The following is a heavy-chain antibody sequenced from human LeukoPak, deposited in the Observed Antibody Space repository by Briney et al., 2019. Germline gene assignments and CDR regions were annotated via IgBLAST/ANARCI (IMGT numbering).Heavy chain of an antibody. V-gene: IGHV3-33*01. D-gene: IGHD5-18*01. CDR1: GFTFSSYG. J-gene: IGHJ3*02. CDR2: IWYDGSNK. Sequence: GGSPRLSCAASGFTFSSYGMHWVRQAPGKGLEWVAVIWYDGSNKYYADSVKGRFTISRDNSKNTLYLHMNSLRAEDTAVYYCARDYRGYSYGWEAFDIWGQGTMVTVSS. CDR3: ARDYRGYSYGWEAFDI.